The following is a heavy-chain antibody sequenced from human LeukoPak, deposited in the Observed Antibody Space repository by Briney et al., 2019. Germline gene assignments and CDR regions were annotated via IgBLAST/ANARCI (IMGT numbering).Heavy chain of an antibody. D-gene: IGHD3-3*01. J-gene: IGHJ6*02. Sequence: VKASCKASGYTFTSYGISWVRQAPGQGLEWMGWISAYNGNTNYARKLQGRVTMTTDTSTSTAYMELRSLRSDDTAVYYCARVYYDFWSGYRTGGDVWGQGTTVTVSS. CDR3: ARVYYDFWSGYRTGGDV. CDR2: ISAYNGNT. CDR1: GYTFTSYG. V-gene: IGHV1-18*01.